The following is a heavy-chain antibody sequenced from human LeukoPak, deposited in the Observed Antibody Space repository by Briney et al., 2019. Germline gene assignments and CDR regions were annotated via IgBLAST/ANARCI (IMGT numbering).Heavy chain of an antibody. V-gene: IGHV4-34*01. CDR3: ARRRPNYYDSSGYPFDY. J-gene: IGHJ4*02. D-gene: IGHD3-22*01. Sequence: PSETLSLTCAVYGGSFSGYYWSWIRQPPGKGLEWIGEINHSGSTNYNPSLKSRVTISVDTSKNQFSLKLSSVTAADTAVYYCARRRPNYYDSSGYPFDYWGQGTLVTVSS. CDR2: INHSGST. CDR1: GGSFSGYY.